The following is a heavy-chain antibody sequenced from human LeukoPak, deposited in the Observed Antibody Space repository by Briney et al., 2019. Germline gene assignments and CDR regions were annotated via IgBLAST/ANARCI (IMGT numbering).Heavy chain of an antibody. Sequence: GGSLRLSCAASGFTFDDYAMHWVRQAPGKGLEWVSGISWNSGSIGYVDSVKGRFTISRDNAKNSLYLQMNSLRAEDTALYYCAKDISNYYDSSGYPDYWGQGTLVTVSS. CDR3: AKDISNYYDSSGYPDY. CDR1: GFTFDDYA. CDR2: ISWNSGSI. J-gene: IGHJ4*02. V-gene: IGHV3-9*01. D-gene: IGHD3-22*01.